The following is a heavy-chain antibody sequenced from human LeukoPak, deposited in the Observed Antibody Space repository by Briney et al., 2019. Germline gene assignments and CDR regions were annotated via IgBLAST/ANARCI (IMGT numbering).Heavy chain of an antibody. CDR3: ARDQIRRYCSSTSCYNNY. J-gene: IGHJ4*02. CDR2: IKQDGSEK. CDR1: GFTFSSYW. D-gene: IGHD2-2*02. Sequence: PGGSLRLSCAASGFTFSSYWMSWVRQAPGKGLEWVANIKQDGSEKYYVDSVKGRFTISRDNAKNSLYLQMNSLRAEDTAVYYCARDQIRRYCSSTSCYNNYWGQGTLVTVSS. V-gene: IGHV3-7*01.